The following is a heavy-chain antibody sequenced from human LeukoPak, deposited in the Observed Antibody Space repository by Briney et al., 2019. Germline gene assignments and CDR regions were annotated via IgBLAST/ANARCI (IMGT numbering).Heavy chain of an antibody. D-gene: IGHD1-26*01. J-gene: IGHJ6*03. V-gene: IGHV4-38-2*02. CDR2: VSHKTGA. CDR3: ASEPEWDHNYYSMDV. CDR1: VHFNYLFDD. Sequence: SETQSLLCSVSVHFNYLFDDLGSIRQTPGTGLEWLGSVSHKTGASHNPSVKRRDTISLDTSKNHFSLTLTSVTAAQAAVYFGASEPEWDHNYYSMDVWGKGTTVAVSS.